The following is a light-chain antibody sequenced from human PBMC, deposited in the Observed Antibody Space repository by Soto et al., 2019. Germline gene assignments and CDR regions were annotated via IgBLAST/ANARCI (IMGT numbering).Light chain of an antibody. CDR3: QQRSNWPPIT. J-gene: IGKJ5*01. CDR2: DAS. Sequence: EIVLTQSPATLSLSPGERATLSCRASQSVSSYLAWYQQKLGQAPRLLIYDASNRATGVPARFSASGFGTDFTLTISSLESEDSAVYYCQQRSNWPPITFGQGTRLEIK. CDR1: QSVSSY. V-gene: IGKV3-11*01.